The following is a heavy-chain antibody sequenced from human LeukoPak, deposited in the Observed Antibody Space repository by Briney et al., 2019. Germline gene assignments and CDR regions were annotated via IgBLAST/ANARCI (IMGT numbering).Heavy chain of an antibody. J-gene: IGHJ3*02. D-gene: IGHD3-22*01. Sequence: GGSLRLSCAASGFTVSSNYMSWVRQAPGKGLEWVSVIYSGGAPYYADSVKGRFTISRDTSKNTLYLQMNSLRDEDTAVYYCARDSYGGSPYYYDSSGLYYSAFDIWGQGTMVTVS. CDR1: GFTVSSNY. CDR3: ARDSYGGSPYYYDSSGLYYSAFDI. CDR2: IYSGGAP. V-gene: IGHV3-66*01.